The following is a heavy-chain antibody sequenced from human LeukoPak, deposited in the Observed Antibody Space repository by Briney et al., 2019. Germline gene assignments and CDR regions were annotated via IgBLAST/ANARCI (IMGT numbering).Heavy chain of an antibody. Sequence: GRSLRLSCAASGFTFTSYGMRWVRQAPGKGLEWVSVIYSGGTTYYADSVKGRFTISRDNSKNTLYLQMNSLRAEDTAVYYCARDNYDSSGYYSDYWGQGTLVTVSS. CDR1: GFTFTSYG. D-gene: IGHD3-22*01. CDR2: IYSGGTT. V-gene: IGHV3-53*01. CDR3: ARDNYDSSGYYSDY. J-gene: IGHJ4*02.